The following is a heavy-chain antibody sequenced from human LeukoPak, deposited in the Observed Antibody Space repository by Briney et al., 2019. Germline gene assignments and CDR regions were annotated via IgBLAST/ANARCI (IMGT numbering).Heavy chain of an antibody. CDR3: ARAIVVPAARDAFDI. J-gene: IGHJ3*02. CDR1: GYSISSGYY. Sequence: SETLSLTCTVSGYSISSGYYWGWIRQPPGKGLEWIGSIYHSGSTYYNPSLKSRVTISVDTSKNQFSLKLSSVTAADTAVYYCARAIVVPAARDAFDIWGQGTMVTVSS. V-gene: IGHV4-38-2*02. D-gene: IGHD2-2*01. CDR2: IYHSGST.